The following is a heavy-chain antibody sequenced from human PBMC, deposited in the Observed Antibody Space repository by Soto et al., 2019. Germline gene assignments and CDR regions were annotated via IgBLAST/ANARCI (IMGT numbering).Heavy chain of an antibody. D-gene: IGHD6-6*01. J-gene: IGHJ3*02. V-gene: IGHV4-31*03. Sequence: SETLSLTCTVSGGSISSGGYYWSWIRQHPGKGLEWIGYIYYSGSTYYNPSLKSRVTISVDTSKNQFSLKLSSVTAADTAVYYCAGGSPLYSSSHMDAFDIWGQGTMVTVSS. CDR1: GGSISSGGYY. CDR3: AGGSPLYSSSHMDAFDI. CDR2: IYYSGST.